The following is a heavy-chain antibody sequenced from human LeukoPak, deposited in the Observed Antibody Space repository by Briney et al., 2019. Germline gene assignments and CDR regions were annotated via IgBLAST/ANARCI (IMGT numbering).Heavy chain of an antibody. D-gene: IGHD2-2*01. CDR1: GFTFSSYG. J-gene: IGHJ4*02. CDR3: AKDGVVVPAAAHFDY. CDR2: IRYDGSNK. Sequence: PGGSLRLSCAASGFTFSSYGMHWVRQAPGKGLEWVAFIRYDGSNKYYADSVKGRFTISRDNSKNTLYLQMNSLRAEDTAVYYCAKDGVVVPAAAHFDYWGQGTLVTVSS. V-gene: IGHV3-30*02.